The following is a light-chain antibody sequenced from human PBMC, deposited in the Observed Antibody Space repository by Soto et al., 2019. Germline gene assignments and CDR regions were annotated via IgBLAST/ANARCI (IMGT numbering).Light chain of an antibody. CDR3: QQYNNWPPRT. CDR2: GAS. CDR1: QSVSSN. Sequence: EMVMTQSPATLSVSPGEGATLSCRASQSVSSNLAWYQQKPGQAPRLLIYGASTRATGVPARFSGSGSGTEFTLTISSLQSEDFAVYDCQQYNNWPPRTFGQGTKVEIK. V-gene: IGKV3-15*01. J-gene: IGKJ1*01.